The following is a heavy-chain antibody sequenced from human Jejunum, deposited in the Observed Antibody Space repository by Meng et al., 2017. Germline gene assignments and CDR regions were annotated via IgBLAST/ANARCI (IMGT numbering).Heavy chain of an antibody. D-gene: IGHD3-10*01. J-gene: IGHJ5*02. CDR3: ARDRFSSGSSNWFDP. CDR2: ISYSGST. V-gene: IGHV4-31*03. Sequence: QVQLQDSGAGLVKPSQTLSLTCTVSGGSISRGFYYWNWIRQHPGKGLEWIGYISYSGSTYYNPSLKSRVTISLDTSKNQFSLNLSSVTAADTAVYYCARDRFSSGSSNWFDPWGQGTLVTVSS. CDR1: GGSISRGFYY.